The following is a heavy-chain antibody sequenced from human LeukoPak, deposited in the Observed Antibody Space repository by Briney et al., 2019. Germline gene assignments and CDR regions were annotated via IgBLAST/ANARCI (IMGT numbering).Heavy chain of an antibody. CDR1: GYSFTSYW. J-gene: IGHJ6*02. V-gene: IGHV5-51*01. CDR3: ARQGQYYYYGMDV. Sequence: GESLKISCKGSGYSFTSYWIGWVRQMPEKGLEWMGIIYPGDSDTRYSPSFQGQVTISADKSISTAYLQWSSLKASDTAMYYCARQGQYYYYGMDVWGQGTTVTVSS. CDR2: IYPGDSDT.